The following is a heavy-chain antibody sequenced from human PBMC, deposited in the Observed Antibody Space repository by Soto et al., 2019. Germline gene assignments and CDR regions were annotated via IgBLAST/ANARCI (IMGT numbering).Heavy chain of an antibody. J-gene: IGHJ4*02. V-gene: IGHV4-59*01. CDR1: CGSISSYY. CDR3: ARDHPHSYGIYYFDY. D-gene: IGHD5-18*01. CDR2: IYSSGST. Sequence: PSETLSLTCTVSCGSISSYYWSWIRQSPGKGLEWIGYIYSSGSTNYNPSLKSRVTISADTSKNQVSLKLTSVTAADTAVYYCARDHPHSYGIYYFDYWGQGTLVTVSS.